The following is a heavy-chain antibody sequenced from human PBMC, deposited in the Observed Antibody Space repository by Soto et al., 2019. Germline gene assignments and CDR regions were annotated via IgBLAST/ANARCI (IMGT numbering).Heavy chain of an antibody. CDR3: ARHDAGGGWLRGFNFDY. D-gene: IGHD5-18*01. CDR1: GGSISSSSYY. Sequence: QLQLQESGPGLVKPSETLSLTCTVSGGSISSSSYYWGWIRQPPGKGLEWIGSIYYSGSTYYNPSLKSRVTISVDTSKNQFSLKLSSVTAADTAVYYCARHDAGGGWLRGFNFDYWGQGTLVTVSS. V-gene: IGHV4-39*01. J-gene: IGHJ4*02. CDR2: IYYSGST.